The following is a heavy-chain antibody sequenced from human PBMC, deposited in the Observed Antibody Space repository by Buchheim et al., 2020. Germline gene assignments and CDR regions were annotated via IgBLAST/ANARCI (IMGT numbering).Heavy chain of an antibody. V-gene: IGHV3-74*01. CDR1: GFTFSTFW. CDR3: GKGFSGLDY. Sequence: EVQLVESGGGLVQPGGSLKLSCAASGFTFSTFWMHWVRQAPGRGLVWVSRINSDGSGTAYADSVKGRFTISRDNATNTLYLQMNSLRAEDTAVYYCGKGFSGLDYWGQGIL. CDR2: INSDGSGT. D-gene: IGHD1-26*01. J-gene: IGHJ4*02.